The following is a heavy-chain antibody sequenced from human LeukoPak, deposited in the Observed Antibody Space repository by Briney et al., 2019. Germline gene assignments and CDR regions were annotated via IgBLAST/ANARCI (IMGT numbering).Heavy chain of an antibody. Sequence: NPSETLSLTCTVSGGSISSSSYYWGWIRQPPGKGLEWIGSIYYSGSTYYNPSLKSRVTISVDTSKNQFSLKLSSVTAADTAVYYCARDGSYYGGHFDYWGQGTLVTVSS. D-gene: IGHD1-26*01. CDR3: ARDGSYYGGHFDY. V-gene: IGHV4-39*07. CDR1: GGSISSSSYY. J-gene: IGHJ4*02. CDR2: IYYSGST.